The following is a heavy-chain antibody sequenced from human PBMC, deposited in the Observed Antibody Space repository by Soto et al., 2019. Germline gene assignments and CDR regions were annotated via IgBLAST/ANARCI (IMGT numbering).Heavy chain of an antibody. CDR3: ARPSSLISEMAFDAFDI. CDR1: CDNFTSYR. CDR2: FDPRDSYT. Sequence: PGDFLTIPCMRFCDNFTSYRVSLVSQIPGEGLEWMGRFDPRDSYTNYSPSFQGHVTISADKSISTAYLQWSSLKASDTAMYYCARPSSLISEMAFDAFDIWGQGTMVTVSS. D-gene: IGHD2-15*01. V-gene: IGHV5-10-1*01. J-gene: IGHJ3*02.